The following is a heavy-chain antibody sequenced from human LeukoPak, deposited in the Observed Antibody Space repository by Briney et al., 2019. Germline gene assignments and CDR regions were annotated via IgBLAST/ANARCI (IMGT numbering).Heavy chain of an antibody. V-gene: IGHV3-23*01. J-gene: IGHJ4*02. CDR1: GFTFSSYA. CDR2: INGSGGST. Sequence: PGGSLRLSCAASGFTFSSYAMSWVRQAPGKGLEWVSAINGSGGSTYYADSVKGRFTISRDNSKNTLYLQMNSLRAEDTAVYYCARRLRYSSSWYYFDYWGQGTLVTVSS. D-gene: IGHD6-13*01. CDR3: ARRLRYSSSWYYFDY.